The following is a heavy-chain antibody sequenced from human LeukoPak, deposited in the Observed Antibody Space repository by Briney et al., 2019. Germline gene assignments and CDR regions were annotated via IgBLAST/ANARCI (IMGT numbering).Heavy chain of an antibody. CDR2: IIPIFGTA. CDR3: AREGYCSSTSCSLGY. Sequence: ASVKVSCKASGGTFSSYAISWVRQAPGQGLEWMGEIIPIFGTANYAQKFQGRVTITADESTSTAYMELSSLRSEDTAVYYCAREGYCSSTSCSLGYWGQGTLVTVSS. CDR1: GGTFSSYA. J-gene: IGHJ4*02. V-gene: IGHV1-69*01. D-gene: IGHD2-2*01.